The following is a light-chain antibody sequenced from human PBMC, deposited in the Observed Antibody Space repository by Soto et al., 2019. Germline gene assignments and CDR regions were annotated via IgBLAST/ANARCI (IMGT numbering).Light chain of an antibody. J-gene: IGLJ3*02. CDR3: ASWDDRLNGPV. CDR2: DVS. Sequence: QSALTQPRSVSGSPGQSVTISCTGTSSDVGGYNYVSWCQQHPGKAPKLMIYDVSKRPSGVPDRFSGSKSGTSASLAISGLQPEDEVDYYCASWDDRLNGPVFGGGTKLTVL. V-gene: IGLV2-11*01. CDR1: SSDVGGYNY.